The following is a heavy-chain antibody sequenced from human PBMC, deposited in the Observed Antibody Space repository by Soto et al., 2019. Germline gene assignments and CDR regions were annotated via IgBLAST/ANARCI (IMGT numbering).Heavy chain of an antibody. CDR3: AVQSLVVRFLGFDI. Sequence: SETLSLTCAVSGGSISSNNWWSWVRPPPGKGLEWIGEIYHSGSTGYNPSLKSRVTISVDKSKNQFSLNLISVTAADTAVYYCAVQSLVVRFLGFDIWGQGTMVTVSS. J-gene: IGHJ3*02. D-gene: IGHD3-3*01. CDR1: GGSISSNNW. V-gene: IGHV4-4*02. CDR2: IYHSGST.